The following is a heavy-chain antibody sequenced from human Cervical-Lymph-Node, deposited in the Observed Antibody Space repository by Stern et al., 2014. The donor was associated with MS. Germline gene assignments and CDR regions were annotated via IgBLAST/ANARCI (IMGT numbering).Heavy chain of an antibody. CDR1: GFTVSRDY. D-gene: IGHD1-1*01. Sequence: EVQLLESGGGVIQPGGSLRLSCTASGFTVSRDYMTWVRQAPGKGLEWVSLITDVGSTFYPVSVKGLFTISIDDSNNPVYLHMTSLIAEDTAMYYCARDTSSPERSDWWGQGTLVTFSS. J-gene: IGHJ4*02. V-gene: IGHV3-53*01. CDR3: ARDTSSPERSDW. CDR2: ITDVGST.